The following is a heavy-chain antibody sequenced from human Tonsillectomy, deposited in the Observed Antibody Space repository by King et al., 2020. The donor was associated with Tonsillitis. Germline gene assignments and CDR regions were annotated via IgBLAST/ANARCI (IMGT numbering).Heavy chain of an antibody. CDR3: AKQGTAMVFDY. CDR2: ISYDGNNK. Sequence: VQLVESGGGMVQPGRSLRLSCAASGFTFSNYGMLWVRQAPGKGLEWVALISYDGNNKYYADSVKGRFTISRDNSKKTLYLQMNSLRAEDTAVYYCAKQGTAMVFDYWGQGTLVTVSS. J-gene: IGHJ4*02. CDR1: GFTFSNYG. V-gene: IGHV3-30*18. D-gene: IGHD5-18*01.